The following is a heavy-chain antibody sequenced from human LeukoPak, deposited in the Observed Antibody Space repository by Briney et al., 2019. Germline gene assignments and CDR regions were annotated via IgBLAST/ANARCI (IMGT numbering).Heavy chain of an antibody. D-gene: IGHD3-22*01. V-gene: IGHV1-18*01. CDR2: ISAYNGNT. CDR1: GDTFTSYG. Sequence: ASVKVSCKASGDTFTSYGISWVREAPGQGPEWMGWISAYNGNTNYAQKLQGRFTITTDTSTSTAYMRLRGLSSDDTAVYYCARGYYYDSSGYYSSHPLLVWGQGTLVTVSS. J-gene: IGHJ4*02. CDR3: ARGYYYDSSGYYSSHPLLV.